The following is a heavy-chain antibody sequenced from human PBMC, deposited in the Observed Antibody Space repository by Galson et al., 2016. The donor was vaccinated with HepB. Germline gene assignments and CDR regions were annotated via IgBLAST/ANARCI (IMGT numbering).Heavy chain of an antibody. J-gene: IGHJ1*01. V-gene: IGHV4-30-4*01. Sequence: TLSLTCTVSGDSITNGHFYWSWVRQIAGKGLEWIGNVYYIGTTHYTPSLRSRVFMSIDTSNSQFSLRLDSVTAADTAVYFCATNPTHLPPFQHWGQGIPVVVSS. CDR3: ATNPTHLPPFQH. CDR1: GDSITNGHFY. CDR2: VYYIGTT.